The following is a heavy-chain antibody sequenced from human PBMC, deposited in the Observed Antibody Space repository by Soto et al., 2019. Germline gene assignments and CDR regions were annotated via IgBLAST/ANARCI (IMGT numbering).Heavy chain of an antibody. D-gene: IGHD1-26*01. CDR3: AREGGGYYFDY. V-gene: IGHV3-64*01. CDR2: FSSNGGGT. Sequence: EVQLVESGGGLVQPGGSLRLSCAASGFTFSSYAMHWVRQAPGKGLEYVSTFSSNGGGTYYANSVKGRFTISRENSKNTPYLQMASLRAEDMAIYNCAREGGGYYFDYWGQGTLVTVSS. J-gene: IGHJ4*02. CDR1: GFTFSSYA.